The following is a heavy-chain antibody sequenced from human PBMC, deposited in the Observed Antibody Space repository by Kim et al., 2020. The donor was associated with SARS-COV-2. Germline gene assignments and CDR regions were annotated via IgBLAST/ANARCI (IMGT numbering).Heavy chain of an antibody. CDR1: GGTFSSYA. V-gene: IGHV1-69*13. Sequence: SVKVSCKASGGTFSSYAISWVRQAPGQGLEWMGGIIPIFGTANYAQKFQGRVTITADESTSTAYMELSSLRSEDTAVYYCARDSFEYSSSSKGRRYYYYYGMDVWGQGTTVTVSS. D-gene: IGHD6-6*01. CDR2: IIPIFGTA. J-gene: IGHJ6*02. CDR3: ARDSFEYSSSSKGRRYYYYYGMDV.